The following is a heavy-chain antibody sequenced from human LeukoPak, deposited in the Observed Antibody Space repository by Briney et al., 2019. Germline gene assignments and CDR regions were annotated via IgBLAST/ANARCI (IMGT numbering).Heavy chain of an antibody. J-gene: IGHJ5*02. CDR2: ISWNSGSI. CDR3: TKDVAAAVQAMYNWFDP. D-gene: IGHD6-13*01. CDR1: GFTFDDYA. Sequence: PGGSLRLSCAASGFTFDDYAMHWVRQAPGKGLEWVSGISWNSGSIGYADSVKGRFTISRDNAKNSLYLQMNSLRAEDTALYYCTKDVAAAVQAMYNWFDPWGQGTLVTVSS. V-gene: IGHV3-9*01.